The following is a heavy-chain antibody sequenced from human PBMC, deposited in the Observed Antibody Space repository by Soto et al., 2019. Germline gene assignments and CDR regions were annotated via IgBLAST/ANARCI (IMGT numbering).Heavy chain of an antibody. Sequence: SETLSLTCSVSGSYITSGDYHWTWIRQAPGKGLEWIGYISHSETTYYSPALKNRIIISSDFSMNQFSLRLNSVTAADTAVYFCAGFGVGDRDDKWGQGTLVTVSS. J-gene: IGHJ4*02. D-gene: IGHD2-8*01. CDR1: GSYITSGDYH. V-gene: IGHV4-30-4*01. CDR3: AGFGVGDRDDK. CDR2: ISHSETT.